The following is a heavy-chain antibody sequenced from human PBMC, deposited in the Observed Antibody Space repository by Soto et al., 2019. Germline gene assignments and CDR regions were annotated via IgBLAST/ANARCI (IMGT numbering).Heavy chain of an antibody. CDR1: GYTFTSYG. Sequence: GASVKGSCQASGYTFTSYGIIWVRQAPGQGLEWMGWISAYNGNTNYAQKLQGRVTMTTDTSTSTAYMELRSLRSDDTAVYYCANLYSSGWYEGWFDPWGQGTLVTVSS. D-gene: IGHD6-19*01. CDR2: ISAYNGNT. J-gene: IGHJ5*02. V-gene: IGHV1-18*01. CDR3: ANLYSSGWYEGWFDP.